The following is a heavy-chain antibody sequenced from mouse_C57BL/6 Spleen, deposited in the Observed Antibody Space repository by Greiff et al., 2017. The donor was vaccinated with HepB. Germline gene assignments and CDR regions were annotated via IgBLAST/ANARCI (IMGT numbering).Heavy chain of an antibody. CDR1: GYTFTDYE. V-gene: IGHV1-15*01. J-gene: IGHJ3*01. Sequence: VKLMESGAELVRPGASVTLSCKASGYTFTDYEMHWVKQTPVHGLEWIGAIDPETGGTAYNQKFKGKAILTADKSSSTAYMELRSLTSEDSAVYYCTLYGNSAAWFAYWGQGTLVTVSA. D-gene: IGHD2-1*01. CDR2: IDPETGGT. CDR3: TLYGNSAAWFAY.